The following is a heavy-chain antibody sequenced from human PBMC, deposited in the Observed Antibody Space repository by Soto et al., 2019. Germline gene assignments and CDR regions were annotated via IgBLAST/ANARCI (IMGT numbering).Heavy chain of an antibody. Sequence: PGESLKISCAASGFTFSSYWMSWVRQAPGKGLEWVANIKQDGSEKYYVDSVKGRFTISRDNAKNSLYLQMNSLRAEDTAVYYCPRDLIVAASYITGYWGQGTLVTVSS. CDR2: IKQDGSEK. D-gene: IGHD6-13*01. CDR1: GFTFSSYW. J-gene: IGHJ4*02. CDR3: PRDLIVAASYITGY. V-gene: IGHV3-7*03.